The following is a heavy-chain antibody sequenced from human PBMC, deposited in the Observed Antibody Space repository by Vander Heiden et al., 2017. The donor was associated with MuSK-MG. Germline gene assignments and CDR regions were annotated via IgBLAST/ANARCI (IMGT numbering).Heavy chain of an antibody. J-gene: IGHJ5*02. Sequence: QVQLVQSGAEVKKPGASVKVSCKASGYTFTSYGISWVRQAPGQGLEWMGWISAYNGNTNYAQKLQGRVTMTTDTSTSTAYMELRSLRSDDTAVYYCARDRFTYYYDSSGPLGWFDPWGQGTLVTVSS. CDR1: GYTFTSYG. CDR2: ISAYNGNT. V-gene: IGHV1-18*01. CDR3: ARDRFTYYYDSSGPLGWFDP. D-gene: IGHD3-22*01.